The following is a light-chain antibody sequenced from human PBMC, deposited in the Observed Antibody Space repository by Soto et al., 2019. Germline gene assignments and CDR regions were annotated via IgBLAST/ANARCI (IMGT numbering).Light chain of an antibody. CDR1: QSVSVN. V-gene: IGKV3-15*01. CDR3: QQYNNWPRT. J-gene: IGKJ3*01. Sequence: EIVMTQSPATLSVSPGERATLSCRASQSVSVNLAWYQQKPGQAPRLLIYAASTRATGIPARFSGSESGTDFTLTISSLQSEDFAVYYCQQYNNWPRTFGPGTKVDIK. CDR2: AAS.